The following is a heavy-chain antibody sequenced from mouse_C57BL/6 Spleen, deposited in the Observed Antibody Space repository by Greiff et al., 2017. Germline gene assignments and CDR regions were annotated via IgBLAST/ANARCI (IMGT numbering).Heavy chain of an antibody. CDR1: GYTFTSYW. Sequence: VQLQQPGAELVRPGSSVKLSCKASGYTFTSYWMHWVKQRPIQGLEWIGNIDPSDSETHYNQKFKDKATLTVDKSSSTAYMQLSSLTSEDSAVYYCARESWRDYGKGWFAYWGQGTLVTVSA. CDR2: IDPSDSET. V-gene: IGHV1-52*01. J-gene: IGHJ3*01. D-gene: IGHD2-1*01. CDR3: ARESWRDYGKGWFAY.